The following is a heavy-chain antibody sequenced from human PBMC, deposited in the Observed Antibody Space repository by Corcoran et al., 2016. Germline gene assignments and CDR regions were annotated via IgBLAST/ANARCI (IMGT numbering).Heavy chain of an antibody. J-gene: IGHJ6*02. Sequence: QVQLQESGPGLVKPSETLSLTCTVSGYSISSGYYWGWIRQPPGKGLEWIGSIYHSGSTYYNPSLKSRVTIAVDTSQNQFSLKLSSVTAADTAVYYCARAQVGQWLYYYYGRDVWGQGTTVTVSS. D-gene: IGHD6-19*01. CDR1: GYSISSGYY. CDR3: ARAQVGQWLYYYYGRDV. V-gene: IGHV4-38-2*02. CDR2: IYHSGST.